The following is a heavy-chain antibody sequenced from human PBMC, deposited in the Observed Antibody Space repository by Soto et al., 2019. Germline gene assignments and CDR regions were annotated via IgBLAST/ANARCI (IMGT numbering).Heavy chain of an antibody. CDR3: ARRYGDCFDF. J-gene: IGHJ4*02. Sequence: SETLSLTCTVSGGSISNGYYYWSWVRQNPGKGLEWIGHIYHSGRTYYNPSLKSRVTISVDTSKNQFSLNLSSVTAADTAVYYCARRYGDCFDFWGQGTLVTVSS. D-gene: IGHD4-17*01. V-gene: IGHV4-30-4*08. CDR1: GGSISNGYYY. CDR2: IYHSGRT.